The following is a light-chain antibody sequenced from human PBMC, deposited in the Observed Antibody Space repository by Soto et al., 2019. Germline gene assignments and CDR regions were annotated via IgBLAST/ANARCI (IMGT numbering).Light chain of an antibody. CDR3: AAWDDTLSGPV. CDR2: MDD. Sequence: QSVLTQPPSASGTPGQRVTISCSGSNSNIGRDYVYWYRQLPGTAPTLVIYMDDQRPSGVPDRFSASKSGTSASLAISGLRSEDEGDYFCAAWDDTLSGPVFGGGTKLTVL. J-gene: IGLJ3*02. V-gene: IGLV1-47*01. CDR1: NSNIGRDY.